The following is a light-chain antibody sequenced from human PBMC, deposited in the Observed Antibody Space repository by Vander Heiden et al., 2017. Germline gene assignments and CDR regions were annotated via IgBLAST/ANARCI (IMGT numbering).Light chain of an antibody. CDR3: QQGYSPPLT. J-gene: IGKJ4*01. CDR2: VAS. Sequence: DIQLPRSPSSLSASVGDRVTITCRASQNINSLLDWYQHKPGKAPNLLIYVASNLQRGVPSRFSGSGSGTDFTLTISNLQPEDFATYYCQQGYSPPLTFGGGTRVEIK. V-gene: IGKV1-39*01. CDR1: QNINSL.